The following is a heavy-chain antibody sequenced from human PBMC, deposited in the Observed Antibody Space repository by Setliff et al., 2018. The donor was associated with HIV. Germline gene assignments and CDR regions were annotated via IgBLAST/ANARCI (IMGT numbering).Heavy chain of an antibody. Sequence: ASVKVSCKVSGYTLTELSMHWVRQAPGKGLEWMGGFDPEDGETIYAQKIQGRFSMAQDMFADTAYMELSSLTSEDTAIYYCATEATPGFRSYSMDVWGKGSTVTVS. CDR1: GYTLTELS. CDR2: FDPEDGET. V-gene: IGHV1-24*01. D-gene: IGHD2-21*01. CDR3: ATEATPGFRSYSMDV. J-gene: IGHJ6*04.